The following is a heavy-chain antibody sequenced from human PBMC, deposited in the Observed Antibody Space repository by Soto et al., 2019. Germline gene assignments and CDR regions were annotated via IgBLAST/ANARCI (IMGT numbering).Heavy chain of an antibody. V-gene: IGHV3-23*05. J-gene: IGHJ4*02. D-gene: IGHD3-3*02. Sequence: EVKLLESGGTLVEPGGSLRLSCAASGFTFSTYAMSWVRQSPGKGLEWVSGIYTSGVPKYADSVQGRFTISRDDAKNTLNLQMNSLRAEDTAVYYCTRDCERDSQAFFDYWCQGTLVTVAS. CDR1: GFTFSTYA. CDR2: IYTSGVP. CDR3: TRDCERDSQAFFDY.